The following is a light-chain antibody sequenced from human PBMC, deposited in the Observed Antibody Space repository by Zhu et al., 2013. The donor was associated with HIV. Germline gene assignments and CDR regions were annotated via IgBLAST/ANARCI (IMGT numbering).Light chain of an antibody. V-gene: IGKV3D-20*02. CDR1: QSVSSNS. CDR2: DAS. CDR3: QQYNDWPQ. J-gene: IGKJ1*01. Sequence: VLTQSPETLSLSPGERATLSCRASQSVSSNSIAWYQQVPGQAPRLLIYDASSRATGIPARFSGSGSGTDFTLTISRLESEDFAVYYCQQYNDWPQFGQGTKVEMK.